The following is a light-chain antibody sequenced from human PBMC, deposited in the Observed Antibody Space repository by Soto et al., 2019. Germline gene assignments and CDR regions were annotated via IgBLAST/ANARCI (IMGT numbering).Light chain of an antibody. Sequence: EVVLTQSPGALSLSPGERVTLSCRPSQSINSNYLAWYQQKPGQAPRLLIYGASRRATGIPDRFSGSGSGTDFTLTISRLEPEDSAVYYCQQYGSSPSFGGGTKVDNK. V-gene: IGKV3-20*01. CDR1: QSINSNY. J-gene: IGKJ4*01. CDR3: QQYGSSPS. CDR2: GAS.